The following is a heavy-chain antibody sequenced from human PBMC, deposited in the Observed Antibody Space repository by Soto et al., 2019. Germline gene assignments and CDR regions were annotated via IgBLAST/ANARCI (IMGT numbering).Heavy chain of an antibody. Sequence: VQLQESGPGLVKPSQTLSLTCTVSNGSIRSGGYFWSWVRLHPGKGLEWIGHIYYGGRTSYNPSLESRVAMSVDTSKNEFTLKVNSVTAADTAIYYCARFAKEENPKLESWYAFDFWGRGTLVTVSS. CDR2: IYYGGRT. CDR1: NGSIRSGGYF. V-gene: IGHV4-31*03. D-gene: IGHD6-13*01. CDR3: ARFAKEENPKLESWYAFDF. J-gene: IGHJ4*02.